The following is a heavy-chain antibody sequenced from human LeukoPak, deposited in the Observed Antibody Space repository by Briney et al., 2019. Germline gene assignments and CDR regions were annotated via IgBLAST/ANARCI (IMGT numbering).Heavy chain of an antibody. Sequence: GGSLRLSCAASGFTFSRYWMSWVRQAPGKGLEWVANIKQDESEKYYVDSVKGRFTISRDNAKNSLYLQMNSLRAEDTAVYYCSRDQIEGPTKLDYWGQGILVTVSS. CDR3: SRDQIEGPTKLDY. V-gene: IGHV3-7*01. CDR1: GFTFSRYW. CDR2: IKQDESEK. J-gene: IGHJ4*02. D-gene: IGHD1-1*01.